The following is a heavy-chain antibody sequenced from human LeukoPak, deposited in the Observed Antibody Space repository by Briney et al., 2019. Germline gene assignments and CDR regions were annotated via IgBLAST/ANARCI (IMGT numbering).Heavy chain of an antibody. Sequence: GGSLRLSCAASGFTFSSYSMNWVRQAPGKGLEWVSSISASGSYKYFAASVRGRFTVSRDNAKNSLYLQMDSLRAEDTAVYYCARASEYYFHMDVWGKGTTVTVSS. V-gene: IGHV3-21*01. J-gene: IGHJ6*03. CDR1: GFTFSSYS. CDR3: ARASEYYFHMDV. CDR2: ISASGSYK. D-gene: IGHD1-14*01.